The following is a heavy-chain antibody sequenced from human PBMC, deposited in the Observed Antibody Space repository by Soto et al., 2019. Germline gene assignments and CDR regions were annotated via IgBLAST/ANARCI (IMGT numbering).Heavy chain of an antibody. CDR3: AREVRYYDSSGSNWFDP. Sequence: PSETLSLTCAVSGYSISSGYYWGWIRQPPGKGLEWIGSIYHSGSTYYNPSLKSRVTISVDTSKNQLSLKLSSVTAADTAVYYCAREVRYYDSSGSNWFDPWGQGTLVTVSS. CDR2: IYHSGST. V-gene: IGHV4-38-2*02. J-gene: IGHJ5*02. CDR1: GYSISSGYY. D-gene: IGHD3-22*01.